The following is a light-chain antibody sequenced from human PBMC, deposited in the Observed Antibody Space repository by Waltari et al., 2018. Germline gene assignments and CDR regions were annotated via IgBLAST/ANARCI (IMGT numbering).Light chain of an antibody. CDR2: KNH. CDR1: TFNLGNNY. J-gene: IGLJ3*02. CDR3: ATWDDRLRGPV. Sequence: QSVLTQPPSASGTPGQTVTISCSGSTFNLGNNYVCWYQHLPVTAPKLLIYKNHARPSGVPDRFSGSKSGTSASLAISGLRSEDEADYFCATWDDRLRGPVCGGGTKVTVL. V-gene: IGLV1-47*01.